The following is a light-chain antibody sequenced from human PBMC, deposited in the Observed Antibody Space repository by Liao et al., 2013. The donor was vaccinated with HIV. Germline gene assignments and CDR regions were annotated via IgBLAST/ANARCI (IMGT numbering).Light chain of an antibody. CDR2: QDT. V-gene: IGLV3-1*01. J-gene: IGLJ3*02. Sequence: SYELTQPPSVSVSPGQTASITCSGQNLGDKHASWYQQKPGQSPVVLIYQDTKRPSGIPERFTGSNSGDTATLTISGTQALDEADYYCQTWDSSTPVFGGGTKLTVL. CDR1: NLGDKH. CDR3: QTWDSSTPV.